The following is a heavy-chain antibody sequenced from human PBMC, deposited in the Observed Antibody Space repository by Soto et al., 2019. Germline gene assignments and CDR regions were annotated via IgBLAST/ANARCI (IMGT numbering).Heavy chain of an antibody. Sequence: EVQLLESGGGLVQPGGSLRLSCAASGFTFSSYAMILVRQAPGKGLEWVSAISGSGVSTYYADSVKGRFTISRDNPKNTLYLQRNSLRAEYTAVYYCAKVGGDLFYYHYMDVWGKGTTVTVSS. D-gene: IGHD3-10*01. V-gene: IGHV3-23*01. CDR3: AKVGGDLFYYHYMDV. CDR1: GFTFSSYA. J-gene: IGHJ6*03. CDR2: ISGSGVST.